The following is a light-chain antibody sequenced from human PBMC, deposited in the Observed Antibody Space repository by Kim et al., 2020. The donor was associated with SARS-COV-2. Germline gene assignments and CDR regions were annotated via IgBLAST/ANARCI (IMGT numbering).Light chain of an antibody. J-gene: IGLJ3*02. Sequence: GQSVTVSCSGSSSNIASNSVNWYKQSPGTAPKLLIYSDNQRPSGVPDRVSGSKSGTSASLAISGLQSEDEADYYCAAWDDSLSAWLFGGGTQLTVL. V-gene: IGLV1-44*01. CDR1: SSNIASNS. CDR2: SDN. CDR3: AAWDDSLSAWL.